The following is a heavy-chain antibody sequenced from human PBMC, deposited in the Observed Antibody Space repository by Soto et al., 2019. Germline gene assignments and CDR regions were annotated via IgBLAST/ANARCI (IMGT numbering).Heavy chain of an antibody. J-gene: IGHJ3*02. Sequence: GGSLRLSCAASGFAFSSHPMSWVRQAPERGLEWVSGISDSGGLTYNADSVKGRFTISRDNSKNTLYLQMNSLRAEDTALYYCARRVFGSSRSFDIWGQGTMVTVSS. CDR1: GFAFSSHP. V-gene: IGHV3-23*01. D-gene: IGHD6-6*01. CDR3: ARRVFGSSRSFDI. CDR2: ISDSGGLT.